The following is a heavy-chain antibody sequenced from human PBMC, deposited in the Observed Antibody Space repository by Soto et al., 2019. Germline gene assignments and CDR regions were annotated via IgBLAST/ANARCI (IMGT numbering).Heavy chain of an antibody. V-gene: IGHV4-30-4*01. Sequence: ASETLSLTCTVSGGSISSGDYYWSWIRQPPGKGLEWIGYIYYSGSTYYNPSLKSRVNISVDTSKNQFSLKLSSVTAADTAVYYCAREPSDWGRDGAFDIWGQGTMVTVSS. CDR3: AREPSDWGRDGAFDI. CDR1: GGSISSGDYY. D-gene: IGHD3-16*01. J-gene: IGHJ3*02. CDR2: IYYSGST.